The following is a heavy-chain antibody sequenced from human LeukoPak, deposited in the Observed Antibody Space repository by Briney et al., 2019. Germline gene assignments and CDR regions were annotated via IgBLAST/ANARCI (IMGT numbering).Heavy chain of an antibody. Sequence: KPSETLSLTCAVYGGSFSGYYWSWIRQPPGKGLEWIGEINHSGSTNYNPSLKSRVTISVDTSKNQFSLKLSSVTAADTAVYYCARVPYEPPAASTLDYWGQGTLVTVSS. CDR1: GGSFSGYY. CDR2: INHSGST. J-gene: IGHJ4*02. V-gene: IGHV4-34*01. D-gene: IGHD6-13*01. CDR3: ARVPYEPPAASTLDY.